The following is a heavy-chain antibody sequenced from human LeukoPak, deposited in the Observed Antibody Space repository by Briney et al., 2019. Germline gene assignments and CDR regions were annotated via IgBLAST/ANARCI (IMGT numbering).Heavy chain of an antibody. J-gene: IGHJ2*01. D-gene: IGHD6-19*01. V-gene: IGHV4-34*01. CDR3: ARGRAVGL. Sequence: SETLSLTCAVYGASFSDYWSWIRQPPGKGLEWIGEINHSGSTNYNPSLKSRVTISGDTSKNQFFLKLNSVTAADTGVYYCARGRAVGLWGRGTLVTVSS. CDR2: INHSGST. CDR1: GASFSDY.